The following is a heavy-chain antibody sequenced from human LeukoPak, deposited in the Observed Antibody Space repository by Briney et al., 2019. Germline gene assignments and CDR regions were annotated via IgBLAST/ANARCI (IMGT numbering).Heavy chain of an antibody. Sequence: SVKVSCKASGGTFSSYAISWVRQAPGRGLERMGGIIPIFGTANYAQKFQGRVTITADESTSTAYMELSSLRSEDTAVYYCARFLPQKWELPGNWFDPWGQGTLVTVSS. CDR1: GGTFSSYA. V-gene: IGHV1-69*13. CDR2: IIPIFGTA. D-gene: IGHD1-26*01. J-gene: IGHJ5*02. CDR3: ARFLPQKWELPGNWFDP.